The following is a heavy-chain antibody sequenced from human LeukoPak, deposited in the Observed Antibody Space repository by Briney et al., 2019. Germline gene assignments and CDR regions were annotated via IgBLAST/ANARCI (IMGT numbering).Heavy chain of an antibody. D-gene: IGHD2-8*01. CDR1: GFTFSSYA. J-gene: IGHJ6*03. V-gene: IGHV3-30*04. CDR2: ISYDGSNK. CDR3: AKDRCSNGIGCYYYYMEV. Sequence: GGSLRLSCAASGFTFSSYAMHWVRQAPGKGLEWVAVISYDGSNKYYADSVKGRFRISRDNSNNILYLQMNSLRTEDTAVYYCAKDRCSNGIGCYYYYMEVWGKGTTVTISS.